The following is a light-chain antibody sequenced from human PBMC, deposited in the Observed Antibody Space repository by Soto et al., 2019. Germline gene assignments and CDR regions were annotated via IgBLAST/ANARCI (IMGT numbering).Light chain of an antibody. CDR1: RSVTSNF. J-gene: IGKJ2*02. V-gene: IGKV3-20*01. Sequence: NELTQSPGTLSLSPGERATLSCRASRSVTSNFVAWYQQKPGQAPRLLVYGASTRAIDIPERFSGSGSGTDFSLTIIRLEREDFAVYFCQQYGSSPRWTFGQGTKVEIK. CDR3: QQYGSSPRWT. CDR2: GAS.